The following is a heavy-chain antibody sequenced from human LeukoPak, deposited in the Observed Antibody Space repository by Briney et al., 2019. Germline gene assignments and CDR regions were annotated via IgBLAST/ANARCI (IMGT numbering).Heavy chain of an antibody. CDR3: ARGNSNGFDI. J-gene: IGHJ3*02. CDR2: IRYDGTGQ. CDR1: GFSFSDYG. Sequence: GGSLRLSCAASGFSFSDYGMDWVRQAPGRGLEWVSFIRYDGTGQYYADSVKGRLTISRDNSKNMLYLLLNSVRPDDTAVYYCARGNSNGFDIWGQGTMVTVSS. D-gene: IGHD1-7*01. V-gene: IGHV3-30*02.